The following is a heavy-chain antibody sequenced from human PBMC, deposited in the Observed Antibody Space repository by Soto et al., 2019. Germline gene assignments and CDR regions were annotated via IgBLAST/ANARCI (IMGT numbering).Heavy chain of an antibody. CDR3: ARVPDSSLGTMDV. J-gene: IGHJ6*02. Sequence: PGESLKISCKGSGYSFTTYWIGWVRQLPGQGLEWMGVMFPGDSDTRYSPSFQGQVTMSADPSTNTAYLEWSSLKAADSAMYYCARVPDSSLGTMDVWGQRTTVPASS. CDR2: MFPGDSDT. CDR1: GYSFTTYW. D-gene: IGHD6-19*01. V-gene: IGHV5-51*01.